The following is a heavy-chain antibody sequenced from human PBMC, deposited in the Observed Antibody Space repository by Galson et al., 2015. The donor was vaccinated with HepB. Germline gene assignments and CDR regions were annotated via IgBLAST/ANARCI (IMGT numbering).Heavy chain of an antibody. CDR1: GYTFTRYG. Sequence: SVKVSCKASGYTFTRYGISWVRQAPGQGLEWMGWISAYNGNTNYAQKLQGRVTMTTDTSTSTAYMELRSLRSDDTAVYYCARDSKLRFGNYYYYGMDVWGQGTTVTVSS. CDR2: ISAYNGNT. V-gene: IGHV1-18*01. J-gene: IGHJ6*02. CDR3: ARDSKLRFGNYYYYGMDV. D-gene: IGHD5-12*01.